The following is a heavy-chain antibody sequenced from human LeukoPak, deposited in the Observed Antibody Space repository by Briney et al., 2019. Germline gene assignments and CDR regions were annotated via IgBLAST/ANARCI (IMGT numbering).Heavy chain of an antibody. J-gene: IGHJ4*02. CDR3: ARVKGITVVRGVIIKTYYFDY. Sequence: SETLSLTCAVSGGSIRNSSFYWGWIRQPPGKGLEWIGYIYYSGSTNYNPSLKSRVTISVDTSKNQFSLKLSSVTAADTAVYYCARVKGITVVRGVIIKTYYFDYWGQGTLVTVSS. CDR2: IYYSGST. D-gene: IGHD3-10*01. CDR1: GGSIRNSSFY. V-gene: IGHV4-61*05.